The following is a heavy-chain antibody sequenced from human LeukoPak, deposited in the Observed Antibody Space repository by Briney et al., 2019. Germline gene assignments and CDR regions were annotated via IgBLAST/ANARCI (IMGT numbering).Heavy chain of an antibody. Sequence: KPSETLSLTCTVFGDSISSYYWTWIRQPAGKGLEWIGRVYTSGITYYNPSLQSRVTMSLDSSENQFSLKLISVTAADTAIYYCARGDWNYRGLDSWGQGTLVSVSS. J-gene: IGHJ4*02. D-gene: IGHD1-7*01. CDR2: VYTSGIT. CDR3: ARGDWNYRGLDS. CDR1: GDSISSYY. V-gene: IGHV4-4*07.